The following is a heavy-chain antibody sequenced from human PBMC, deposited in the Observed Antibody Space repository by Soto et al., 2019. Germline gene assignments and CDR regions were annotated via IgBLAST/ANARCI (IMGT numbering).Heavy chain of an antibody. Sequence: PSETLSLTCTVSGGSISGYYWSWIRQPPGKGLEWIGNVYYSGGAKYNPSVKRRVSISVDTSKNQFSLNLSSVTAADTAVYYCTRDGDGRMTTNPYYYYGMAVWGPGITVTVSS. D-gene: IGHD2-21*02. V-gene: IGHV4-59*01. CDR3: TRDGDGRMTTNPYYYYGMAV. J-gene: IGHJ6*02. CDR1: GGSISGYY. CDR2: VYYSGGA.